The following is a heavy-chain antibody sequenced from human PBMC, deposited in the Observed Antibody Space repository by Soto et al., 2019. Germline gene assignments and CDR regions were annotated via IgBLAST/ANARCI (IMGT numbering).Heavy chain of an antibody. D-gene: IGHD5-12*01. CDR3: VRQWIDYLHGLVDV. CDR2: VYYTGDT. CDR1: SGPSRSHN. J-gene: IGHJ6*02. V-gene: IGHV4-59*08. Sequence: QVQVQQSGPGLVKPSETLSLTCTVSSGPSRSHNWGWIRQPPGRGLEWIGYVYYTGDTSYNPSLKSRVTISADTSTNHISPTLRSVTDADTAIYYCVRQWIDYLHGLVDVWGQGTTVSVSS.